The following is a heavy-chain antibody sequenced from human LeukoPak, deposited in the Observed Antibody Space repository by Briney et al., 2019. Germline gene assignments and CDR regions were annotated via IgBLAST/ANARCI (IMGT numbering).Heavy chain of an antibody. CDR2: IKQDGSEK. CDR3: ARWGQTSGWYYLDN. Sequence: PGGSLRLSCAASGFTFSSYWMSWVRQAPGKGLEWVANIKQDGSEKYYVDSVKGRFTISRDNAKNSLYLQMNSLRVEDTAVYFCARWGQTSGWYYLDNWGQGTLVTVSS. D-gene: IGHD6-19*01. J-gene: IGHJ4*02. V-gene: IGHV3-7*01. CDR1: GFTFSSYW.